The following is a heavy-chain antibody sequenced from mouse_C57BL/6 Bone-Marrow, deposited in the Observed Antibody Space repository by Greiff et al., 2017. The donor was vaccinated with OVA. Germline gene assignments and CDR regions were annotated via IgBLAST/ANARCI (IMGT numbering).Heavy chain of an antibody. CDR1: GFTFSSYG. J-gene: IGHJ2*01. CDR2: ISSGGSYT. Sequence: EVHLVESGGDLVKPGGSLKLSRAASGFTFSSYGMSWVRQTPDKRLEWVATISSGGSYTYYPDSVKGRFTISRDNAKNTLYLQMSSLKSEDTAMYYCARPITTVVEPYYFDYWGQGTTLTVSS. V-gene: IGHV5-6*01. D-gene: IGHD1-1*01. CDR3: ARPITTVVEPYYFDY.